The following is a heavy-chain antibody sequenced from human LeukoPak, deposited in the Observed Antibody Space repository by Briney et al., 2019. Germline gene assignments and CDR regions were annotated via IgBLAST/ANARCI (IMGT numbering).Heavy chain of an antibody. V-gene: IGHV4-34*01. Sequence: SETLSLTCAVYGGSFSGYYWSWIRQPPGKGLEWIGEINHSGSTNYNPSLKSRVTISVDTSKNQFSLKLSSVTAADTAVYYCARGKGGYYSWDFDYWGQGTLVTVSS. CDR3: ARGKGGYYSWDFDY. CDR1: GGSFSGYY. J-gene: IGHJ4*02. D-gene: IGHD3-22*01. CDR2: INHSGST.